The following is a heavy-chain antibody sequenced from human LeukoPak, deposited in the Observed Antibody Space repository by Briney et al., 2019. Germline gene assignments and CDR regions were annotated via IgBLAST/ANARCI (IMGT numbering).Heavy chain of an antibody. Sequence: GGSLRLSCAASGFTFSSYSMNWVRQAPGKGLEWVSSISSSSSYIYYADSVKGRFTISRDNAKNSLYLQMNSLRAEDTAVYYCAKDSDTSGGSYYFDYWGQGTLVTVSS. V-gene: IGHV3-21*04. J-gene: IGHJ4*02. D-gene: IGHD3-16*01. CDR1: GFTFSSYS. CDR3: AKDSDTSGGSYYFDY. CDR2: ISSSSSYI.